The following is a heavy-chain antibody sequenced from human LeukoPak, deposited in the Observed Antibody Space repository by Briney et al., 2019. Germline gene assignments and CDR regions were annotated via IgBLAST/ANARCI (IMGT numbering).Heavy chain of an antibody. CDR1: GFTFSSYA. J-gene: IGHJ2*01. Sequence: GGSLRLSCAASGFTFSSYAMHWVRQAPGKGLEYVSAISHNGGSTYYANSVKGGFTISRDNSKNTLYLQMGSLREEDMAVYYCARDWAGAVRWYFDLWGRGTLVTVSS. CDR3: ARDWAGAVRWYFDL. D-gene: IGHD3-16*01. CDR2: ISHNGGST. V-gene: IGHV3-64*01.